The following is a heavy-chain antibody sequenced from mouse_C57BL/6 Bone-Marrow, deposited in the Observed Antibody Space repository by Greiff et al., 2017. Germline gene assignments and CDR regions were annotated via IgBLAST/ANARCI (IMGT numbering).Heavy chain of an antibody. CDR1: GYTFTSYG. D-gene: IGHD2-12*01. J-gene: IGHJ4*01. V-gene: IGHV1-81*01. Sequence: QVQLKESGAELARPGASVKLSCKASGYTFTSYGISWVKQRTGQGLEWIGEIYPRSGNTYYNEKLQGKATLTADKSSSTAYMELRSLTSEDSAVYFCARWGGYYRGYAMGYWGQGTSVTVSA. CDR3: ARWGGYYRGYAMGY. CDR2: IYPRSGNT.